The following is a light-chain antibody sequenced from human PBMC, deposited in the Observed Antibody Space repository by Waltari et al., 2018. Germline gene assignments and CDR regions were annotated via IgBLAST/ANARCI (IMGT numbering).Light chain of an antibody. J-gene: IGKJ1*01. CDR2: HAS. CDR1: QSISKY. CDR3: QHYESLPVT. Sequence: EIVLKQSPGTLSLAPGERATLSYRASQSISKYLAWYQQKPGQAPRLLIYHASSRAAGIPDRFSGSGSGTDFSLTISRLEPEDFAVYYCQHYESLPVTFGQGTKVEIK. V-gene: IGKV3-20*01.